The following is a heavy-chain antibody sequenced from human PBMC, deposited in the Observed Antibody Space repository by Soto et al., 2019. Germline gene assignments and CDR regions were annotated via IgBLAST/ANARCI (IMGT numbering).Heavy chain of an antibody. CDR1: GGSISSSSYY. CDR2: IYYSGST. Sequence: SETLSLTCTVSGGSISSSSYYWGWIRQPPGKGLEWIGSIYYSGSTYYNPSLKSRVTISVDTSKNQFSLKLSSVTAADTAVYYCARLSNFWSGYYTSAYNWLDPWGQGTLVTVSS. CDR3: ARLSNFWSGYYTSAYNWLDP. D-gene: IGHD3-3*01. V-gene: IGHV4-39*01. J-gene: IGHJ5*02.